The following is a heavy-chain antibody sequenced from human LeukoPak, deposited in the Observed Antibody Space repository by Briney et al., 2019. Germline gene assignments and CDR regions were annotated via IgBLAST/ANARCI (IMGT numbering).Heavy chain of an antibody. J-gene: IGHJ4*02. D-gene: IGHD3-22*01. Sequence: VSVKVSCKASGYTFTSFGISWVRQAPGQGLEWMGWISPYNGNTNYPQKVQGRITVTTDTSTSTAYMELRSLRSDDTAVYYCARDKNHYDTRGDFWGQGTLVTVSS. V-gene: IGHV1-18*01. CDR2: ISPYNGNT. CDR3: ARDKNHYDTRGDF. CDR1: GYTFTSFG.